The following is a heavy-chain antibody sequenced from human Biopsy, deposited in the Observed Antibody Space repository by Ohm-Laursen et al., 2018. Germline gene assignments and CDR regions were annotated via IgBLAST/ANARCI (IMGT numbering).Heavy chain of an antibody. D-gene: IGHD5-12*01. V-gene: IGHV4-31*03. CDR1: GDSISSGGNY. CDR3: ARADMVTTIVDY. CDR2: IYHTGST. Sequence: PSETLSLTCTVSGDSISSGGNYWSWIRQFPGKGLEWIAYIYHTGSTYYNPSLKSRFSIAIDTSKNQSSVSLRSVTAADTAVYYCARADMVTTIVDYWGQGTLVTVSS. J-gene: IGHJ4*02.